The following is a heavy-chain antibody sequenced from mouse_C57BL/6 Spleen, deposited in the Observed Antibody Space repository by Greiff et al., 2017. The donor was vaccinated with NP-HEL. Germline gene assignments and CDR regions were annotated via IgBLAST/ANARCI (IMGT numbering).Heavy chain of an antibody. V-gene: IGHV1-52*01. Sequence: QVQLQQPGAELVRPGSSVKLSCKASGYTFTSYWMHWVKQRPIQGLEWIGNIDPSDSETHYNQKFKDKATLTVDKSSSTAYMQLSSLTSEDSAVYYCARGWLGLRRGSFDYWGQGTTLTVSS. D-gene: IGHD2-4*01. J-gene: IGHJ2*01. CDR3: ARGWLGLRRGSFDY. CDR1: GYTFTSYW. CDR2: IDPSDSET.